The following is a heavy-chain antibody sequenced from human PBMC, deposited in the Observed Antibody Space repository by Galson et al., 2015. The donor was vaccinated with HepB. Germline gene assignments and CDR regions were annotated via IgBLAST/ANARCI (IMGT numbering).Heavy chain of an antibody. CDR3: ARFPHSSSWDDSYYYMDF. CDR2: ISTYKGKT. V-gene: IGHV1-18*01. J-gene: IGHJ6*03. D-gene: IGHD6-13*01. CDR1: GYSFTNHG. Sequence: SVKVSCKASGYSFTNHGISWVRQXPGQGLEWMGWISTYKGKTKYAQKVQGRVTMTTDTTMSTPYMELSRLTSDDTADYYCARFPHSSSWDDSYYYMDFWGKGTTVTVX.